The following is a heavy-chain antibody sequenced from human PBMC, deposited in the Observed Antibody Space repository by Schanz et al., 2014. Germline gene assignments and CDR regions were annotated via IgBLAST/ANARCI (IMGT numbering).Heavy chain of an antibody. CDR2: ISLDGSNQ. CDR1: GFTFSDYA. V-gene: IGHV3-30*03. Sequence: VQLVESGGGLVQPGGSLRLSCAASGFTFSDYAMSWVRQAPGKGLEWVAIISLDGSNQYYADSVKGRFTISRDNSKNTLYLQMNSLRAEDTAVYYCARTTNPFNFDSWPYLDYWGQGTLVTVSS. J-gene: IGHJ4*02. CDR3: ARTTNPFNFDSWPYLDY. D-gene: IGHD3-9*01.